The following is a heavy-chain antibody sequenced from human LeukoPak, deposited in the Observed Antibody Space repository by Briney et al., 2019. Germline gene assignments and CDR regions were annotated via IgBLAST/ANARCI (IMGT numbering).Heavy chain of an antibody. V-gene: IGHV4-30-2*05. Sequence: PSETLSLTCAVSGGSISSGGYSWSWIRQPPGKGREWIGYIYYSGSTYYNPSLKSRVTISVDTSKNQFSLKLSSVTAADTAVYYCARDAGVMRYYYGMDVWGQGTTVTVSS. CDR2: IYYSGST. J-gene: IGHJ6*02. CDR3: ARDAGVMRYYYGMDV. CDR1: GGSISSGGYS. D-gene: IGHD3-16*01.